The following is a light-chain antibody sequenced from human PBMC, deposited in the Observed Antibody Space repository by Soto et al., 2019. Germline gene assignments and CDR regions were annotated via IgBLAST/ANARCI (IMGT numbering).Light chain of an antibody. Sequence: DIQMNQSPSSLASSVGDRVTITCQACQDISNYLYWYQQKPGKAPKLLIYDASNLETGVPSRFSGRGSGTDFTFSISSLQPEDIATYYCQQYDNLFIFGQGKRLEIK. CDR2: DAS. CDR3: QQYDNLFI. V-gene: IGKV1-33*01. J-gene: IGKJ5*01. CDR1: QDISNY.